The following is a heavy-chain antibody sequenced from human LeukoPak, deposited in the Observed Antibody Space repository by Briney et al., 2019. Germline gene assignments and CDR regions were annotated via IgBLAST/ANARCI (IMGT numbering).Heavy chain of an antibody. J-gene: IGHJ6*03. CDR1: GFTFSSYG. CDR3: AKDPSMAHYYYYMDV. V-gene: IGHV3-33*06. CDR2: IWYDGINK. Sequence: PGGSLRLSCAASGFTFSSYGMHWVRQAPGKGLEWVAVIWYDGINKYYADSVKGRFTISRDNSKNTLYLQMNSLRAEDTAVYYCAKDPSMAHYYYYMDVWGKGTTVTVSS. D-gene: IGHD5-24*01.